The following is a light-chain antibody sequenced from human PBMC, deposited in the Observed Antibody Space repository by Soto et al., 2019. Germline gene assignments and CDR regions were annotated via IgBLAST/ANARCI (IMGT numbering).Light chain of an antibody. CDR3: QHFNNWPPELT. CDR2: GAS. Sequence: MTQSPSTLPASVGDRVTITCRASQGISNWLAWYQQKPGQAPRLLIFGASTRATGVPARFSGSGSGTEFILTISSLQSEDFATYYCQHFNNWPPELTFGGGTKVDIK. CDR1: QGISNW. V-gene: IGKV3-15*01. J-gene: IGKJ4*01.